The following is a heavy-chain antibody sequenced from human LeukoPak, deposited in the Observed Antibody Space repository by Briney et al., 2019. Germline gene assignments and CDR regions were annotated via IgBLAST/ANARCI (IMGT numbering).Heavy chain of an antibody. CDR3: ARGGMGANSQEYFYYGMDV. CDR2: ISRTSSYI. J-gene: IGHJ6*02. Sequence: GGSLRLSCAAAGFSFSTYSMNWVRPTPGKGLEWVSSISRTSSYIYYADSVKGRFTLSRDNGKNSLYLQMNSLRAEDTAVYYCARGGMGANSQEYFYYGMDVWGQGTTVTVSS. V-gene: IGHV3-21*01. D-gene: IGHD2-8*01. CDR1: GFSFSTYS.